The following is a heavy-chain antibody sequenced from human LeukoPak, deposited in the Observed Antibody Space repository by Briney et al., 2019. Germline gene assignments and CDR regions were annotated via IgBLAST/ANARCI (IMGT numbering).Heavy chain of an antibody. CDR3: TRGRTTVTPFDY. CDR1: GFTFGDYA. J-gene: IGHJ4*02. D-gene: IGHD4-17*01. Sequence: PGGSLRLSCAASGFTFGDYAMSWVRQAPGKGLEWVGFIRSKAYGGTTEYAASVKGRFTISRDDSKSIAYLQMNSLKTEDTAVYYCTRGRTTVTPFDYWGQGTLVTVSS. V-gene: IGHV3-49*04. CDR2: IRSKAYGGTT.